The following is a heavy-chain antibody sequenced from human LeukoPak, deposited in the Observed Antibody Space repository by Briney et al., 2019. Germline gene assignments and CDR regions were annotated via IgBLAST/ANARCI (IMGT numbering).Heavy chain of an antibody. CDR3: TRNIVATTNYDY. Sequence: ASVKVSCKASGYTFISYDINWVRQATGQGLEWMGWMNINSGNTGYAQNFQGRVTMTRDTSISTAHMELSSLTSEDTAVYYCTRNIVATTNYDYWGQGTLVTVSS. V-gene: IGHV1-8*01. D-gene: IGHD5-12*01. J-gene: IGHJ4*02. CDR1: GYTFISYD. CDR2: MNINSGNT.